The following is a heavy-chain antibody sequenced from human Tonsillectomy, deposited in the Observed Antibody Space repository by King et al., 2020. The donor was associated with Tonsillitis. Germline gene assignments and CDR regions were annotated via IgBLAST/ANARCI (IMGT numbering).Heavy chain of an antibody. CDR3: ARRRQVNGGSYGGNNYYYYYLDV. CDR1: GYSFTSYW. CDR2: IYPGDSDT. V-gene: IGHV5-51*01. Sequence: EQLVQSGAEVKKPGESLKISCEASGYSFTSYWIGWVRQMPGKGLEWMGIIYPGDSDTRYSPSFQGQVTISVDKSISTAYLQWSSLKASDTAIYFCARRRQVNGGSYGGNNYYYYYLDVWGKGTTVNVS. J-gene: IGHJ6*03. D-gene: IGHD1-26*01.